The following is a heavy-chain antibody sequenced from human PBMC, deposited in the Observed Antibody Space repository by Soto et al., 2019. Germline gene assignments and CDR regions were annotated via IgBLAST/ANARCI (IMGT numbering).Heavy chain of an antibody. D-gene: IGHD3-22*01. CDR2: IYYSGST. CDR1: GGSISSGDYY. V-gene: IGHV4-30-4*01. CDR3: ARDSYYYDSSGYFFDY. J-gene: IGHJ4*02. Sequence: SLTCTVSGGSISSGDYYWSWIRQPPGKGLEWIGYIYYSGSTYYNPSLKSRVTISVDTSKNQFSLKLSSVTAADAAVYYCARDSYYYDSSGYFFDYWGQGTLVTVSS.